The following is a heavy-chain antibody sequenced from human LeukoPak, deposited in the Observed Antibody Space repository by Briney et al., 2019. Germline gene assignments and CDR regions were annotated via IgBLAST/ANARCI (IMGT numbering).Heavy chain of an antibody. D-gene: IGHD3-9*01. CDR2: IYYSGST. CDR3: ARRGGEGILRYFDWDNWFDP. CDR1: GGSISSYY. V-gene: IGHV4-59*08. J-gene: IGHJ5*02. Sequence: SETLSLTCTVSGGSISSYYWSWIRQPPGKGLEWIGYIYYSGSTNYNPSLKSRVTISVDTSKNQFSLKLSSVTAADTAVYYCARRGGEGILRYFDWDNWFDPWGQGTLVTVSS.